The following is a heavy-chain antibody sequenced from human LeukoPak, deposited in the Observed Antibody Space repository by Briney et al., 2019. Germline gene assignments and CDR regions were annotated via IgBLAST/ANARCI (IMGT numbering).Heavy chain of an antibody. CDR1: GFTFSSYA. J-gene: IGHJ4*02. V-gene: IGHV3-23*01. CDR2: ISGSGGST. D-gene: IGHD3-10*01. CDR3: AKEIKPEDDLWFGELPKGPRPFDY. Sequence: TGGSLRLSCAASGFTFSSYAMSWVRQAPGKGLEWVSAISGSGGSTYYADSVKGRFTISRDNSKNTLYLQMNSLRAEDTAVYYCAKEIKPEDDLWFGELPKGPRPFDYWGQGTLVTVSS.